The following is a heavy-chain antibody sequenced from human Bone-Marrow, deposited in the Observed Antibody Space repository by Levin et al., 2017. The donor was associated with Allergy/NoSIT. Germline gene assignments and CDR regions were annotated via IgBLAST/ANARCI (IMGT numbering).Heavy chain of an antibody. CDR2: IRSKANSYAT. CDR1: GFTFSGSA. D-gene: IGHD4-17*01. J-gene: IGHJ6*03. CDR3: TRTLRPDPYYYMDV. Sequence: TSETLSLTCAASGFTFSGSAMHWVRQASGKGLEWVGRIRSKANSYATAYAASVKGRFTISRDDSKNTAYLQMNSLKTEDTAVYYCTRTLRPDPYYYMDVWGKGTTVTVSS. V-gene: IGHV3-73*01.